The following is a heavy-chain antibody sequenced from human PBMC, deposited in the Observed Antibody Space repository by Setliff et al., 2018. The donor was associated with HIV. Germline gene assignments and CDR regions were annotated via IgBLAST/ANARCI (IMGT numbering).Heavy chain of an antibody. CDR1: SESIVSYY. CDR2: IHTSGRT. V-gene: IGHV4-4*08. J-gene: IGHJ5*02. D-gene: IGHD1-1*01. Sequence: PSETLSLTCAVSSESIVSYYWNWIRQPPGRGLEWIGYIHTSGRTKYNPSLKSRLTILVDTSKKQFSLRLTSVTAADTAVYYCSRAAYDAVDWLDPWGQRTLVTVS. CDR3: SRAAYDAVDWLDP.